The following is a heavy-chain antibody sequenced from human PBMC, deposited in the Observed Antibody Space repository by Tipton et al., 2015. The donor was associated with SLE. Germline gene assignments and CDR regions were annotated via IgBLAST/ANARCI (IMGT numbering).Heavy chain of an antibody. CDR3: TRDVLPGGADV. CDR1: GFSPEDHA. V-gene: IGHV3-9*02. J-gene: IGHJ6*02. CDR2: IFWNDDPV. D-gene: IGHD4-17*01. Sequence: RSLRLSCVGSGFSPEDHAMHWVRQVPGQGLEWVSSIFWNDDPVAYADFARGRFTISKDKINNALYLQMNSLRIEDTALYYCTRDVLPGGADVWGQGTMVTVSS.